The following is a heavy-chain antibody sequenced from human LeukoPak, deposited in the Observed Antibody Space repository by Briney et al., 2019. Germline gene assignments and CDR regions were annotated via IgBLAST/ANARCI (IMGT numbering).Heavy chain of an antibody. CDR1: GGSISSHY. V-gene: IGHV4-59*11. CDR2: IYYSGST. CDR3: ARMDILTGTPFDY. Sequence: SETLSLTCTVSGGSISSHYWSWIRQPPGKGLEWIGYIYYSGSTNYNPSLKSRVTISVDTSKNQFSLKLSSVTAAGTAVYYCARMDILTGTPFDYWGQGTLVTVSS. J-gene: IGHJ4*02. D-gene: IGHD1-20*01.